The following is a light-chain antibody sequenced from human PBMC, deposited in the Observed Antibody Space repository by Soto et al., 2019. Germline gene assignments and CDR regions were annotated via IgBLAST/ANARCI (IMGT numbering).Light chain of an antibody. V-gene: IGLV2-11*01. CDR3: CSYAGSYTWV. CDR1: SSDVGGYNY. J-gene: IGLJ1*01. Sequence: QSALTQPRSVSGSPGQSVTISCTGTSSDVGGYNYVSWHQQHPGKAPKLMIHDVSKRPSGVPDRFSGSKSGNTASLTISGLQAEDEADYYCCSYAGSYTWVFGTGTKVTVL. CDR2: DVS.